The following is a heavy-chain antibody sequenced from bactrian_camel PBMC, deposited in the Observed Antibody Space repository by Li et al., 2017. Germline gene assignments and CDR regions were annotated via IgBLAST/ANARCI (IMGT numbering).Heavy chain of an antibody. CDR1: GSTFDDLD. D-gene: IGHD2*01. CDR2: ISSDGST. CDR3: AVDTLKTVVGGYCPLNYAYPY. Sequence: HVQLVESGGGSVQAGGSLRLSCTASGSTFDDLDMAWYRQAAGNECELVSRISSDGSTYYTDSAKGRFTVSTDDAKNTMYLQMDSLKPEDTAMYYCAVDTLKTVVGGYCPLNYAYPYWGQGTQVTVS. J-gene: IGHJ4*01. V-gene: IGHV3S63*01.